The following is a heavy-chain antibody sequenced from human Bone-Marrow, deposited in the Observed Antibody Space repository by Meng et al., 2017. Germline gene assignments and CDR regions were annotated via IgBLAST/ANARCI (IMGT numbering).Heavy chain of an antibody. D-gene: IGHD3-22*01. CDR3: ARPYDSSGYYYGHDAFDI. CDR1: GFTFTAYY. V-gene: IGHV1-69*02. CDR2: IIPILGIA. J-gene: IGHJ3*02. Sequence: VKVSCKASGFTFTAYYIHWVRQAPGQGLEWMGRIIPILGIANYAQKFQGRVTITADKSTSTAYMELSSLRSEDTAVYYCARPYDSSGYYYGHDAFDIWGQGTMVTVSS.